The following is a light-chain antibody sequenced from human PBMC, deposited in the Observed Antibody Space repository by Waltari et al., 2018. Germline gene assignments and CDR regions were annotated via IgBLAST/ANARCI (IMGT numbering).Light chain of an antibody. J-gene: IGKJ4*01. CDR3: QQLDRYPFT. Sequence: IQLTQSPSSLSASVGDRVTITCRASQNPSSSLAWYQHKPGKAPKLLIHTASILQSGVPSRFSGSGSGTDFTLTISSLQAEDFATYYCQQLDRYPFTFGGGTKVEIK. V-gene: IGKV1-9*01. CDR2: TAS. CDR1: QNPSSS.